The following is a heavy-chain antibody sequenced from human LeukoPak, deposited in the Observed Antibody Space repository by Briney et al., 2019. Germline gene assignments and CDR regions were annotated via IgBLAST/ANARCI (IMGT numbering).Heavy chain of an antibody. CDR2: ISGSSTYI. V-gene: IGHV3-21*01. CDR3: ARVKGTERDY. Sequence: PGGSLRLSCAASGFTFSTYSMNWFRQAPGKGLEWVSSISGSSTYIFCADSVKGRFTISRDNAKNSLYLQMNSLRVEDTAVYYCARVKGTERDYWGQGTLVTVSS. D-gene: IGHD3/OR15-3a*01. CDR1: GFTFSTYS. J-gene: IGHJ4*02.